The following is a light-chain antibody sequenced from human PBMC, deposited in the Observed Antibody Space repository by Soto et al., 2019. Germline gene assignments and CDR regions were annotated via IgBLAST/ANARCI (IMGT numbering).Light chain of an antibody. CDR2: FDK. CDR1: NIGHKG. J-gene: IGLJ3*02. Sequence: SSELTQPPSVSVAPGKTATISCGGNNIGHKGVHWYQQKPGQAPILVIYFDKDRPSGIPERFSGSNSGNTATLTIARVEAGDEADYNCQVWDTNTDHRVFGGGTKVTVL. V-gene: IGLV3-21*04. CDR3: QVWDTNTDHRV.